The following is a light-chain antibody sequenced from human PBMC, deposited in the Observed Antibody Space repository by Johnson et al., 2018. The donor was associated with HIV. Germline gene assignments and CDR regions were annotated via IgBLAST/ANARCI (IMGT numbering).Light chain of an antibody. J-gene: IGLJ1*01. V-gene: IGLV1-51*02. Sequence: QAVLTQPPSVSAAPGQKVTISCSGSSSNIGNNYVSWYQQLPGTAPKLLIYEKNKRPSGIPDRFSASKSGTSATLVITGLQTGDEADYYCGTGDSSLRVGFFGTGTKVTVL. CDR3: GTGDSSLRVGF. CDR1: SSNIGNNY. CDR2: EKN.